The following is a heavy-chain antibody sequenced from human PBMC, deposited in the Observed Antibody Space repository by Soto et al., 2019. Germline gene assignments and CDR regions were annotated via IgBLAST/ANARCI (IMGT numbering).Heavy chain of an antibody. Sequence: EVQLLESGGGLVQPGGSLRLSCAASGFTFSNYAMSWVRQAPGKGLEWVSGIRGSGGSTYYADSVKGRFTISTDNSKSTLYLQMNSVRAEDTAVYYCAKVGGYEYYYGMDVWGQGTTVTVSS. CDR3: AKVGGYEYYYGMDV. D-gene: IGHD5-12*01. J-gene: IGHJ6*02. CDR2: IRGSGGST. V-gene: IGHV3-23*01. CDR1: GFTFSNYA.